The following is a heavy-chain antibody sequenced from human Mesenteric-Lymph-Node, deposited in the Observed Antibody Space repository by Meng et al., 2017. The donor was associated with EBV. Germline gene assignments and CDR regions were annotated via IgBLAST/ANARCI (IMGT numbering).Heavy chain of an antibody. CDR1: GYTFSNYM. V-gene: IGHV1-3*01. CDR3: AREGGAGYCRGGSCYGLRY. D-gene: IGHD2-15*01. Sequence: QIQFVPSGAEVKKAGASVKVSCKASGYTFSNYMIHWVRQAPGQRLGWVGWIHGGNGNTLYSQKFQGRVTITRDTSATTSYMELSSLRSEDTAVYFCAREGGAGYCRGGSCYGLRYWGQGTLVTVSS. J-gene: IGHJ4*02. CDR2: IHGGNGNT.